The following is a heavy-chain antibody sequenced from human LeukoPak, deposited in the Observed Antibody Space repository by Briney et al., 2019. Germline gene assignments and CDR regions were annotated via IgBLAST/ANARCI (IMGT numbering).Heavy chain of an antibody. CDR3: ARVDMATIFDY. D-gene: IGHD5-24*01. V-gene: IGHV4-30-4*01. Sequence: SETLSLTCNVSGGSISSANMYWSWIRQPPGKGLEWIGYISYSGSTYYNASLKSRVTISFDTSNNRFSLKLSSMTAADTAIYFCARVDMATIFDYWGQGALVTVSS. CDR1: GGSISSANMY. CDR2: ISYSGST. J-gene: IGHJ4*02.